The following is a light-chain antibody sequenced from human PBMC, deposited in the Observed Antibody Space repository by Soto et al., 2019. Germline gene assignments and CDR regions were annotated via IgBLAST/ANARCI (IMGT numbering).Light chain of an antibody. CDR1: KGISNY. V-gene: IGKV1-27*01. CDR2: AAS. J-gene: IGKJ4*01. CDR3: QKYNSAPLT. Sequence: DIQMTQSPSSLSASVGDRVTITCRASKGISNYLAWYQQKPGKVPKLLIYAASTLQSGVPSRFSGSGSGTYFTLTISSLQPEDVATYYCQKYNSAPLTFGGGTKLEIK.